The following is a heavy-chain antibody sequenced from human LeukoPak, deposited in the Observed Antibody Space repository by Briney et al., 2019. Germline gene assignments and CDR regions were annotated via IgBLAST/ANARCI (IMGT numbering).Heavy chain of an antibody. CDR3: ARAAARYSSGWYVY. CDR1: GGSFSGYY. J-gene: IGHJ4*02. Sequence: PSETLSLTCAVSGGSFSGYYRSWIRQPPGKGLEWIGEINHSGSTNYNPSLKSRVTISVDTSKNQFSLKLSSVTAADTAVYYCARAAARYSSGWYVYWGQGTLDTVSS. D-gene: IGHD6-19*01. V-gene: IGHV4-34*01. CDR2: INHSGST.